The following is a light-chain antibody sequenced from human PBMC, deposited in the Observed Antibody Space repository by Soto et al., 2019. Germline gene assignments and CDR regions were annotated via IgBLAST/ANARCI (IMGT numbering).Light chain of an antibody. CDR3: HQRQSWPRT. Sequence: EIVLTQSPATLSSSPGKTATLSCRASQYVGTRLAWYQHKPGQAPRLLIYYTSNRATGIPARFSGRGSGTDFTLTISSLAPEDFAIYYCHQRQSWPRTFGQGTKLEIK. CDR2: YTS. CDR1: QYVGTR. J-gene: IGKJ1*01. V-gene: IGKV3-11*01.